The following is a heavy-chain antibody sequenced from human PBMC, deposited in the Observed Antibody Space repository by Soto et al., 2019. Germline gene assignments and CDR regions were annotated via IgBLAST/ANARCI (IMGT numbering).Heavy chain of an antibody. Sequence: EVQPVESGGGLVQPGGSLRLSCEASGLPFSGYWMHWVRQAPGKGLVWVSRINSDGSSTNYADSVKGRFTISRDNVKNTLYLQMDSLRSKDTAVYYCARGVPGHYGCDYWGQGTLVTVSS. D-gene: IGHD4-17*01. CDR2: INSDGSST. CDR1: GLPFSGYW. CDR3: ARGVPGHYGCDY. V-gene: IGHV3-74*01. J-gene: IGHJ4*02.